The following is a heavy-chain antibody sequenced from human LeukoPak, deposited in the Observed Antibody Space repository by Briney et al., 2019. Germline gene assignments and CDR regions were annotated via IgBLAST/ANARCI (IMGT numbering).Heavy chain of an antibody. Sequence: GGSLRLSCAASGFSFSNYGMAWVRQAPGKGLEWVSAISGTGDRTYYADSVKGRFTISRDNSKNTLYLQMNTLRAEDTAVYYCASMRGYFEYWGQGTLVTVSS. CDR2: ISGTGDRT. CDR1: GFSFSNYG. J-gene: IGHJ4*02. CDR3: ASMRGYFEY. V-gene: IGHV3-23*01.